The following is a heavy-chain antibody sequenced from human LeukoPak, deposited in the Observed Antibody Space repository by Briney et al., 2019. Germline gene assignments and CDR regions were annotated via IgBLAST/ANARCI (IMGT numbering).Heavy chain of an antibody. CDR3: ARDSDDILTGYYFPPDY. V-gene: IGHV1-18*01. CDR2: IGAYNGNT. CDR1: GYTFTSYG. J-gene: IGHJ4*02. Sequence: ASVKVSCKASGYTFTSYGISWVRQAPGQGLEWMGWIGAYNGNTNYAQKLQGRVTMTTDTSTSTAYMELRSLRSDDTAVYYCARDSDDILTGYYFPPDYWGQGTLVTVSS. D-gene: IGHD3-9*01.